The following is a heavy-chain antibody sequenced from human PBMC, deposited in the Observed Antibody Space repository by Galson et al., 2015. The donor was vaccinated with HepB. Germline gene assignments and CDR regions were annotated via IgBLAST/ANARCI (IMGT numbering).Heavy chain of an antibody. CDR3: ARGAGGEDY. CDR1: GFTFSSYS. CDR2: ISGSSITI. D-gene: IGHD2-21*01. Sequence: LRLSCAASGFTFSSYSMNWVRQAPGKGLEWVSYISGSSITIYYADSVKGRFTISRDNAKNSLYLQMNSLRAEDTAVYHCARGAGGEDYWGQGTLVTVSS. V-gene: IGHV3-48*04. J-gene: IGHJ4*02.